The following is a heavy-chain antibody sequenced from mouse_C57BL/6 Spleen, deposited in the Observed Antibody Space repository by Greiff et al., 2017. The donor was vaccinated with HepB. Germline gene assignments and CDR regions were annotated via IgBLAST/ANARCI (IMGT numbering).Heavy chain of an antibody. CDR3: ARRGLLRPFAY. Sequence: EVQLQQSGPELVKPGASVKISCKASGYTFTDYYMNWVKQSHGKSLEWIGDINPNNGGTSYNQKFKGKATLTVDKSSSTAYMELRSLTSEDSAVYYCARRGLLRPFAYWGQGTLVTVS. CDR2: INPNNGGT. J-gene: IGHJ3*01. CDR1: GYTFTDYY. V-gene: IGHV1-26*01. D-gene: IGHD2-3*01.